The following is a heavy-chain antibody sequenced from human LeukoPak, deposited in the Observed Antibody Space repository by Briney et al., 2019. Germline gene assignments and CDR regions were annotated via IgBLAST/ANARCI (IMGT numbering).Heavy chain of an antibody. Sequence: GGSLRLSCAASGFTLSSYGMHWVRQAPGKGLEWVAVISYDGSNKYYADSVKGRFTISRDNSYNTVSLQMNSLRDEDTGVYYCAKGLRTGVGPYMGYHYYMDVWGKGATVTVSS. V-gene: IGHV3-30*18. CDR2: ISYDGSNK. CDR1: GFTLSSYG. CDR3: AKGLRTGVGPYMGYHYYMDV. J-gene: IGHJ6*03. D-gene: IGHD3-16*01.